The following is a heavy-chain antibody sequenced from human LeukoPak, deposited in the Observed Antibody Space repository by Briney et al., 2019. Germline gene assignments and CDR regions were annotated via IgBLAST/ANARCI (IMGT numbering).Heavy chain of an antibody. D-gene: IGHD3-10*01. CDR2: IKKDGSEK. Sequence: GGSLRLSCAASGFTFSSYWMSWVRQAPGKGLEWVANIKKDGSEKYYVDSVKGRFTISRDNAKTSLYLQMNSLRAEDTAVYYCARGGSSGSVDYWGQGILVTVSS. CDR1: GFTFSSYW. CDR3: ARGGSSGSVDY. J-gene: IGHJ4*02. V-gene: IGHV3-7*01.